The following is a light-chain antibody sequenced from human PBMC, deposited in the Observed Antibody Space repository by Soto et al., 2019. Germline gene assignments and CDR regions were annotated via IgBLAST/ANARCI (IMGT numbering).Light chain of an antibody. CDR3: SSYAASNTFYFV. CDR2: EVT. J-gene: IGLJ3*02. CDR1: SSDVGGYNY. Sequence: QSALTQPPSASGSPGQSVTISCTGTSSDVGGYNYVSGYQQYPGRAPKLMIYEVTKRPSGVPDRFSGSKSGNTASLTVSGLQAEDEADYYCSSYAASNTFYFVFGGGTKVTVL. V-gene: IGLV2-8*01.